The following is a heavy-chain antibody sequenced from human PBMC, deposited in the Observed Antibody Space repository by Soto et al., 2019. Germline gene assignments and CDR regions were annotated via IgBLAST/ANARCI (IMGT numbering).Heavy chain of an antibody. V-gene: IGHV3-64*01. CDR1: GFTFSSYA. CDR2: ISSNGGST. J-gene: IGHJ6*03. D-gene: IGHD6-6*01. Sequence: GGSLRLSCAASGFTFSSYAMHWVRQAPGKGLEYVSAISSNGGSTYYANSVKGRFTISRDNSKNTLYLQMGSLRAEDMAVYYCARELEYSSSSGPYYMDVWGKGTTVTVSS. CDR3: ARELEYSSSSGPYYMDV.